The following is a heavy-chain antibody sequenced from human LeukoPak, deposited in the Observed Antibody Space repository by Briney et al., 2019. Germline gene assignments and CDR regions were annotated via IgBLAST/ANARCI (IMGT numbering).Heavy chain of an antibody. D-gene: IGHD1-1*01. V-gene: IGHV5-51*01. CDR2: IYSGDSDT. CDR1: GYSFTSYW. Sequence: GESLKISCKGSGYSFTSYWIGWVRQMPGKGLEWMGIIYSGDSDTRYSPSFQGQVTISADKSISTAYLQWSSLKASDTAMYYCARAMERRTYYYGMDVWGQGTTVTVSS. J-gene: IGHJ6*02. CDR3: ARAMERRTYYYGMDV.